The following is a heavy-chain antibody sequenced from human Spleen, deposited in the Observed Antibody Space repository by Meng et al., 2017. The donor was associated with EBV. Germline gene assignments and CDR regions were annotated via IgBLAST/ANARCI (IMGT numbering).Heavy chain of an antibody. CDR3: ARAPLESSSSGWFDP. V-gene: IGHV4-34*01. Sequence: VQLRQWGAGVLKPSETLSLTCAVFGGSFSGYYWGWIRQPQGKGLEWIGEINHSGSTKYNPSLKSRVTISVDTSKNQFSLKLSSVTAADTAVYFCARAPLESSSSGWFDPWGQGTLVTVFS. J-gene: IGHJ5*02. CDR2: INHSGST. CDR1: GGSFSGYY. D-gene: IGHD6-13*01.